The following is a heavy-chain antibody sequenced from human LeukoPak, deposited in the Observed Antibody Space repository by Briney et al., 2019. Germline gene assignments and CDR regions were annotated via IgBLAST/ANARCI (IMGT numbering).Heavy chain of an antibody. Sequence: GGFLRLSCAASGFTFDDYAMHWVRQAPGKGLEWVSLISGDGGSTYYADSVKGRFTISRDNSKNSLYLQMNSLRTEDTALYYCAKVTHYHDSSGEYYFDYWGQGTLVTVSS. D-gene: IGHD3-22*01. CDR2: ISGDGGST. CDR3: AKVTHYHDSSGEYYFDY. V-gene: IGHV3-43*02. CDR1: GFTFDDYA. J-gene: IGHJ4*02.